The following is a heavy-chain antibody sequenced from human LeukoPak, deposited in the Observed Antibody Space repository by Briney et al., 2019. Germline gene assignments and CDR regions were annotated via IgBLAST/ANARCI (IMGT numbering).Heavy chain of an antibody. Sequence: GGSLRLSCAASGFTFSDYYMSWIRQAPGKGLEWVSYISSSGTTIYYADSVKGRFTISRDNPKNSLSLQMNSLRADGTAVYYCARDRSDYYYGIDVWGQGTTVTVSS. CDR3: ARDRSDYYYGIDV. V-gene: IGHV3-11*01. CDR1: GFTFSDYY. J-gene: IGHJ6*02. CDR2: ISSSGTTI.